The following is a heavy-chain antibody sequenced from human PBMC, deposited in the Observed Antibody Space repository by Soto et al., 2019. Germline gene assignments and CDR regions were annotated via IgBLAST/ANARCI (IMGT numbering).Heavy chain of an antibody. CDR3: AIVQLACIQLGPKGFDY. V-gene: IGHV3-11*01. D-gene: IGHD5-18*01. CDR1: GFTFSADY. J-gene: IGHJ4*02. Sequence: QVQLVESGGGLVKPGGSLRLSCAASGFTFSADYMSWIRQAPGRGLECISNISSSGSTIYYADSVKGRITTSRDNARPSLYLQTNRLRAEATAVYYCAIVQLACIQLGPKGFDYWGLGTLVTVSS. CDR2: ISSSGSTI.